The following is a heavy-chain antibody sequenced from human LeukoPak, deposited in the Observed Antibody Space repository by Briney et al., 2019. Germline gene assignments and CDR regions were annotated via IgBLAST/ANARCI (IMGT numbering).Heavy chain of an antibody. CDR2: ISSSSSYI. V-gene: IGHV3-21*01. D-gene: IGHD1-26*01. Sequence: GGSLRLSCAASGFTFSSYSMNWVRQAPGKGLEWVSSISSSSSYIYYADSVKGRFTISRDNAKNSLYLQMNSLRAEDTAVYYCASGGPYGSYEPYFDYWGQGTLVTVSS. J-gene: IGHJ4*02. CDR1: GFTFSSYS. CDR3: ASGGPYGSYEPYFDY.